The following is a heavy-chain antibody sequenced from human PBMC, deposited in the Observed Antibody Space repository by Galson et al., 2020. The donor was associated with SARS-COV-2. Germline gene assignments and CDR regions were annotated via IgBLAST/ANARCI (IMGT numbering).Heavy chain of an antibody. CDR2: NPYSGSN. D-gene: IGHD6-19*01. CDR3: ARYSRGWNSDSAFDI. CDR1: GGSISSTSYY. V-gene: IGHV4-39*01. J-gene: IGHJ3*02. Sequence: SETLSLTCTVSGGSISSTSYYWCWLRQPPGKGQEWSGSNPYSGSNYYNPSLKRRVTISVDTSKNQFSLKLSSVTAADTAVYYCARYSRGWNSDSAFDIWGQGTMVTVSS.